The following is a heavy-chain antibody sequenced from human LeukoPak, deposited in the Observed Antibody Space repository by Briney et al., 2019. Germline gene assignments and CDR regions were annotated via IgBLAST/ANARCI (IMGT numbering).Heavy chain of an antibody. V-gene: IGHV1-8*01. CDR1: GYTFTSYD. CDR2: MNPNSGNT. Sequence: ASVKVSCKASGYTFTSYDINWVRQATGQGLEWMGWMNPNSGNTGYAQKFQGRVTMTRNTSISTAYMELSSLRSEDTAVYYCARVPTGDYYYYYYMDVWGKGTTVTVSS. J-gene: IGHJ6*03. CDR3: ARVPTGDYYYYYYMDV. D-gene: IGHD7-27*01.